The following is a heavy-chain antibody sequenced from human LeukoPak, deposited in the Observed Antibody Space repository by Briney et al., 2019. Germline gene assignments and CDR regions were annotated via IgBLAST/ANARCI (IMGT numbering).Heavy chain of an antibody. CDR2: LNPNSGGK. Sequence: SVKVPRMACGYNFLGYYMHLVRQPPAQGLEGMGWLNPNSGGKKYAQESQGRVTKTRDTSINTAYRELSGLTSDDTAIYHGARDLRTPYHYGMYVWGQGTTVTVS. CDR1: GYNFLGYY. CDR3: ARDLRTPYHYGMYV. J-gene: IGHJ6*02. V-gene: IGHV1-2*02. D-gene: IGHD1-1*01.